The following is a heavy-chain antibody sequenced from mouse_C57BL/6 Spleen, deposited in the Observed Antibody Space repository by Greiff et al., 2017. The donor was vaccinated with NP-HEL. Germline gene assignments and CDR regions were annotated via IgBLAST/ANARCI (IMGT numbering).Heavy chain of an antibody. CDR2: ITPNNGGT. D-gene: IGHD1-1*01. CDR3: ARDGSRGYFDV. Sequence: PLPHSVPELVKPGASVKMSCKASGYTFTDYNMHWVKQSHGKSLEWIGYITPNNGGTSYNQKFKGKATLTVNKSSSTAYMELRSLTSEDSAVYYCARDGSRGYFDVWGTGTTVTVSS. J-gene: IGHJ1*03. CDR1: GYTFTDYN. V-gene: IGHV1-22*01.